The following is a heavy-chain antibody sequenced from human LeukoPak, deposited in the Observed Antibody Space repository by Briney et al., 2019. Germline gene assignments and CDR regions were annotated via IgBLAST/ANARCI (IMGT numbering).Heavy chain of an antibody. CDR2: IYYSGST. D-gene: IGHD1-14*01. CDR1: GGSISSSSYY. J-gene: IGHJ3*02. V-gene: IGHV4-39*01. Sequence: SETLSLTCTVSGGSISSSSYYWGWIRQPPGKGLEWIGSIYYSGSTYYNPSLKSRVTISVDTSEKQFSLKLRSVTAADTAVYYCARHEWGITNAFDIWGQGTMVTVSS. CDR3: ARHEWGITNAFDI.